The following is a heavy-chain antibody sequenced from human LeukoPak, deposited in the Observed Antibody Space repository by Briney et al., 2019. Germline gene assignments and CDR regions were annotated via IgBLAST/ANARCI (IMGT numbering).Heavy chain of an antibody. CDR1: GVIFSSLS. Sequence: GGSLRLSCETPGVIFSSLSLNWVRQPPGKGLEWLSYISASSRTTYYADSVKGRFIVSRDNAKNSLFLQMDSLRADDTALYYCASQSSGSSTRAPDFWGQGTVVTVSS. J-gene: IGHJ4*02. D-gene: IGHD1-26*01. CDR2: ISASSRTT. CDR3: ASQSSGSSTRAPDF. V-gene: IGHV3-48*04.